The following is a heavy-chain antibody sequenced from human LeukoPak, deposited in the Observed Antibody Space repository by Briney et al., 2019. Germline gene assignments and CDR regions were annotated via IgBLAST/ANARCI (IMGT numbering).Heavy chain of an antibody. CDR2: ISYSGGSK. J-gene: IGHJ6*02. CDR3: VRGYSFGPYGMDV. D-gene: IGHD2-15*01. Sequence: GGSLRLSCSASGFPFSSYAMHWVRQAPGKGLEYVSAISYSGGSKYYADSVKGRFTIARDNSKKTLYRQMSSLRAEDTAVYFCVRGYSFGPYGMDVWGQGTTVTVSS. V-gene: IGHV3-64D*09. CDR1: GFPFSSYA.